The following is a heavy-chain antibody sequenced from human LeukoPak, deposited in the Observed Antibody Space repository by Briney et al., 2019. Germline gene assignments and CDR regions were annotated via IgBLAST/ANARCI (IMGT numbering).Heavy chain of an antibody. D-gene: IGHD1-7*01. Sequence: GESLRLSCVASTFDLSPYEMSWVRQAPGKGLEWISYISSTDGSVHYADSVKGRFTISRDNAKNSLYLQMNSLRAEDTAVYYCARVLLELAYYYGMDVWGQGTTVTVSS. CDR2: ISSTDGSV. CDR1: TFDLSPYE. V-gene: IGHV3-48*03. CDR3: ARVLLELAYYYGMDV. J-gene: IGHJ6*02.